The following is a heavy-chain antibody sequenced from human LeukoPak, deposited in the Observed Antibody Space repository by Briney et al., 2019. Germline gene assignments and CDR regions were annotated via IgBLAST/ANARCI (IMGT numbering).Heavy chain of an antibody. J-gene: IGHJ4*02. CDR2: ISRSGSTI. V-gene: IGHV3-48*03. Sequence: GGSLRLSCAASGFTFRSYEMNWVRQAPGKGLEWVSYISRSGSTIYYADSVRGRFTISRDNAKNSLYLQMNSLRAEDTAVYYCARENIGIDYWGQGTLVTVSS. D-gene: IGHD2/OR15-2a*01. CDR1: GFTFRSYE. CDR3: ARENIGIDY.